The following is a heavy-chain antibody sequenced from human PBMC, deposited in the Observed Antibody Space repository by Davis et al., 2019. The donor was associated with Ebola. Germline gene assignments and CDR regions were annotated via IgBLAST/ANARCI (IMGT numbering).Heavy chain of an antibody. CDR1: GFSLSTSGVG. D-gene: IGHD1-26*01. CDR2: IYWNEDK. V-gene: IGHV2-5*01. J-gene: IGHJ4*02. CDR3: AHRSSGSYNLDY. Sequence: SGPTLVKPTQTLTLTCTFSGFSLSTSGVGVGWIRQPPGKALEWLALIYWNEDKRYSPSLNSRLTITKDTSKNQVVLTMTNMDPVDTATYYCAHRSSGSYNLDYWGQGTLVTVSS.